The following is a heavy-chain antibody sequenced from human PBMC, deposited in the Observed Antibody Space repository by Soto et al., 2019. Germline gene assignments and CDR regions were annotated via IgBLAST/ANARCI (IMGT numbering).Heavy chain of an antibody. D-gene: IGHD2-2*01. CDR3: ARAGDIVVVPAAMSRYYYYMDV. J-gene: IGHJ6*03. V-gene: IGHV3-7*04. Sequence: GGSLRLSCAASGFTFSSYWMSWVRQAPGKGLEWVANIKQDGSEKYYVDSVKGRFTISRENAKNSMYLQMNSLRAEDTAVYYCARAGDIVVVPAAMSRYYYYMDVWGKGTTVTVSS. CDR1: GFTFSSYW. CDR2: IKQDGSEK.